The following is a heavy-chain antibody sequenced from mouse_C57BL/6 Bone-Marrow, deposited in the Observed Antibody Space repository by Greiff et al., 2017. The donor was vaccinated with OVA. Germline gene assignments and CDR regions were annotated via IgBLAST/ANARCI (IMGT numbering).Heavy chain of an antibody. D-gene: IGHD2-4*01. V-gene: IGHV5-9*01. CDR3: ARLYYDYDERYFDV. CDR2: ISGGGGNT. CDR1: GFTFSSYT. Sequence: DVKLVESGGGLVKPGGSLKLSCAASGFTFSSYTMSWVRQTPEKRLEWVATISGGGGNTYYPDSVKGRFTISRDNAKNTLYLQMSSLRSEDTALYYCARLYYDYDERYFDVWGTGTTVTVSS. J-gene: IGHJ1*03.